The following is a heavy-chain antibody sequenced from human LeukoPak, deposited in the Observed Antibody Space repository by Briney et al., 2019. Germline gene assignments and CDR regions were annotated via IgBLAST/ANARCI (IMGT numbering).Heavy chain of an antibody. CDR3: ARDLYGGNSGEYY. V-gene: IGHV3-7*04. CDR1: GFTFSSYW. J-gene: IGHJ4*02. CDR2: IKQDGSEK. D-gene: IGHD4-23*01. Sequence: GGSLRLSCAASGFTFSSYWMSWVRQAPGKGLEWVANIKQDGSEKYYVDSVKGRFTISRDNAKNSLYLQMNSLRAEDTAVYYCARDLYGGNSGEYYWGQGTLVTVSS.